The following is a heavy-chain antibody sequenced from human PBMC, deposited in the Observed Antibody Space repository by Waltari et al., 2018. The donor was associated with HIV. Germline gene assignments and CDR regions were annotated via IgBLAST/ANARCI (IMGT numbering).Heavy chain of an antibody. CDR2: FWRTGST. V-gene: IGHV4-38-2*01. J-gene: IGHJ4*02. D-gene: IGHD6-6*01. CDR1: GYSISSGYY. CDR3: ARLPYSTSRFDY. Sequence: QVQLQESGPGLVKPSETLSLTCAVSGYSISSGYYWGWIRQPPGKGLAWIGSFWRTGSTYYNPSLKSRVTISGDTSKNQFSLNLTSVTAADTAVYFCARLPYSTSRFDYWGQGTLVTVSS.